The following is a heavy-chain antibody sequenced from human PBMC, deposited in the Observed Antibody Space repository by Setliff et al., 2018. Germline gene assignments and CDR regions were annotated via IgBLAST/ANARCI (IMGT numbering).Heavy chain of an antibody. J-gene: IGHJ4*02. CDR2: IYIGGSA. CDR1: GGSISSGDYY. Sequence: PSETLSLTCTVSGGSISSGDYYWSWIRQPPGKGLEWIGHIYIGGSANYNPSLKSRVTMSIDTSKNQFSLKLNSVTAADTAVYYCARVSVVGGTPTKVESWGQGALVTVSS. V-gene: IGHV4-61*08. CDR3: ARVSVVGGTPTKVES. D-gene: IGHD2-2*01.